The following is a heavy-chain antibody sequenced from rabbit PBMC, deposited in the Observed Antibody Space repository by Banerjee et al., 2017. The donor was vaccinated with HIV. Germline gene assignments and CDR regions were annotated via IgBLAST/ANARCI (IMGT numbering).Heavy chain of an antibody. J-gene: IGHJ6*01. CDR3: MRYGTGWGDNL. V-gene: IGHV1S45*01. Sequence: QEQLEESGGDLVKPEGSLTLTCTASGFSFSNKYVMCWVRQAPGKGLEWIGCIDSSSITWYASWVNGRFTISKTSSTTVTLQMTSLTAADTATYFCMRYGTGWGDNLWGPETLVTVS. CDR1: GFSFSNKYV. D-gene: IGHD4-1*01. CDR2: IDSSSIT.